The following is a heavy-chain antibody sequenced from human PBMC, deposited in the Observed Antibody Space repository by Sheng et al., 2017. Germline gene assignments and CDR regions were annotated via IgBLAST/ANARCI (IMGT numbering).Heavy chain of an antibody. CDR2: IYTSGST. D-gene: IGHD5-12*01. Sequence: QVQLQESGPGLVKPSETLSLTCTVSGGSISSYYWSWIRQPAGKGLEWIGRIYTSGSTNYNPSLKSRVTMSVDTSKNQFSLKLSSVTAADTAVYYCARDRGLRGYYYYYMDVWGKGTTVTVSS. V-gene: IGHV4-4*07. J-gene: IGHJ6*03. CDR1: GGSISSYY. CDR3: ARDRGLRGYYYYYMDV.